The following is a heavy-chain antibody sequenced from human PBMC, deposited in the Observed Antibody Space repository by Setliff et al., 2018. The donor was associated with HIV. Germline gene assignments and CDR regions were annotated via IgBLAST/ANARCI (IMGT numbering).Heavy chain of an antibody. J-gene: IGHJ4*02. CDR1: GGSISSHY. CDR2: IYHSGST. Sequence: PSETLSLTCTVSGGSISSHYWSWIRQPPGKGLEWIGSIYHSGSTYYNPSLKSRVTISVDTSKNQFSLKLSSVTAADTAVYYCARAPNIARNRWPYSSSAELHFDYWGQGTLVTVSS. CDR3: ARAPNIARNRWPYSSSAELHFDY. V-gene: IGHV4-38-2*02. D-gene: IGHD6-13*01.